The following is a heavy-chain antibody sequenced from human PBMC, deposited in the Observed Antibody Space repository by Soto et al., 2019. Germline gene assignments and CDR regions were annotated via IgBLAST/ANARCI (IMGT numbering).Heavy chain of an antibody. J-gene: IGHJ3*02. CDR3: ARVERGTATTVVDACDI. CDR1: GGSVNSGNYY. V-gene: IGHV4-34*01. D-gene: IGHD1-1*01. CDR2: MSHSGGT. Sequence: QVQLQQWGAGLLKPSETLSLTCAVFGGSVNSGNYYWSWIRQPPGKGLEWIGEMSHSGGTHFNPFPKSRVTISVETSKSRSSLKMRSATASVSALYYCARVERGTATTVVDACDIWGPGTMVTVSS.